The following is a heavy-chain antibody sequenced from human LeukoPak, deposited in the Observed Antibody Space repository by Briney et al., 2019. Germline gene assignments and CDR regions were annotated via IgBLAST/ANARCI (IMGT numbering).Heavy chain of an antibody. CDR3: ARETVYYDSSGYYSPAFDI. D-gene: IGHD3-22*01. CDR1: GGSISSSSYY. J-gene: IGHJ3*02. V-gene: IGHV4-39*02. Sequence: SETLSLTCTVSGGSISSSSYYWGWIRQPPGKGLEWIGSIYYSGSTYYNPSLKSRVTISVDTSKNQFSLKLSSVTAADTAVYYCARETVYYDSSGYYSPAFDIWGQGTMVTVSS. CDR2: IYYSGST.